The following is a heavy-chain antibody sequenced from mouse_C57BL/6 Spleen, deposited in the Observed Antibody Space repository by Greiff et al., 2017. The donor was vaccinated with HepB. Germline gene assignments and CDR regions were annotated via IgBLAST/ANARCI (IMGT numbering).Heavy chain of an antibody. Sequence: EVQRVESGAELVKPGASVKLSCTASGFNIKDYYMHWVKQRTEQGLEWIGRIDPEDGETKYAPKFQGKATITADTSSNTAYLQLSSLTSEDTAVYYCARGYGSPYYAMDYWGQGTSVTVSS. J-gene: IGHJ4*01. V-gene: IGHV14-2*01. CDR1: GFNIKDYY. CDR2: IDPEDGET. D-gene: IGHD1-1*01. CDR3: ARGYGSPYYAMDY.